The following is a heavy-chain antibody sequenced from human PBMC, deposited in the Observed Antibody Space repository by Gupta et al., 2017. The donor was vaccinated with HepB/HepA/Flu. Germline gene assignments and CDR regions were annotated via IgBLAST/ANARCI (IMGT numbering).Heavy chain of an antibody. CDR3: AKKISSGARAAPYGMDV. CDR2: ISGSGAST. Sequence: EVQLLESGGGLVQPGGSLRLSCAASGFTFTKYAMSWVRQAPGKGLEGVADISGSGASTYYTDSVKGRFTISRDNSTNTLYLQMNSLRAEDTAVYYCAKKISSGARAAPYGMDVWGQGTTVTVSS. J-gene: IGHJ6*02. CDR1: GFTFTKYA. D-gene: IGHD2-15*01. V-gene: IGHV3-23*01.